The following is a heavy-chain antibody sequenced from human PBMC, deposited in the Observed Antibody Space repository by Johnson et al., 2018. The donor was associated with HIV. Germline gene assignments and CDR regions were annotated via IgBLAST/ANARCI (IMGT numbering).Heavy chain of an antibody. CDR2: INWNGGST. J-gene: IGHJ3*02. Sequence: VQLLESGGGVVRPGGSLRLSCAAYGFSFEDYGMSWVRQAPGKGLEWVSGINWNGGSTGYADSVKGRFTISRDNAKNSLYLQMNSLRAGDTAVYYCARDSSNAAFDIWGQGTMVTVSS. V-gene: IGHV3-20*04. D-gene: IGHD6-13*01. CDR3: ARDSSNAAFDI. CDR1: GFSFEDYG.